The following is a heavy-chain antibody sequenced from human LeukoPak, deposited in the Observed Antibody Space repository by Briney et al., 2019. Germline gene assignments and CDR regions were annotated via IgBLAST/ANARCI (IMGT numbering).Heavy chain of an antibody. D-gene: IGHD3-10*01. Sequence: PGGSLRLSCAASGFTFSTYGMHWVRQAPGKGLDWVAFMRYDGSDIYYADSVKGRFTISRDNSKNTLYLQMNSLRPEDTALYYCAKEGAQMGIRGVIYTWGQGTLVTVSS. CDR2: MRYDGSDI. J-gene: IGHJ4*02. V-gene: IGHV3-30*02. CDR1: GFTFSTYG. CDR3: AKEGAQMGIRGVIYT.